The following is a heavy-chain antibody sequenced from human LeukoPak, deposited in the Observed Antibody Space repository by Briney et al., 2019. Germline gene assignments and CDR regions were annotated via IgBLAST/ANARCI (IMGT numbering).Heavy chain of an antibody. D-gene: IGHD3-22*01. Sequence: GGSLRLSCAASGFTLSSYAMSWVRQTPGKGLEWVSGISDSGGSTVYADSIKGRFIISRDNSKNMLYLQMNSLRAEDTAVYYCAKSSYYDASGYYREYYFDYWGQGTLVTVSS. V-gene: IGHV3-23*01. CDR1: GFTLSSYA. CDR3: AKSSYYDASGYYREYYFDY. J-gene: IGHJ4*02. CDR2: ISDSGGST.